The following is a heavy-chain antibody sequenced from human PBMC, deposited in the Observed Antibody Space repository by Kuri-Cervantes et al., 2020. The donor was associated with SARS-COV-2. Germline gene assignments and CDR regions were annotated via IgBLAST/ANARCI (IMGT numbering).Heavy chain of an antibody. D-gene: IGHD3-3*01. CDR1: GITFSRYW. J-gene: IGHJ6*02. Sequence: ETLSLTCVASGITFSRYWMYWVRQPPGKGLVWVSRINSDGSTTTYADFVKGRFTISRDNAKNTLYLQMNSLRAEDTAVYYCAKSFFGSGEYYYGMDVWGQGTTVTVSS. CDR3: AKSFFGSGEYYYGMDV. V-gene: IGHV3-74*03. CDR2: INSDGSTT.